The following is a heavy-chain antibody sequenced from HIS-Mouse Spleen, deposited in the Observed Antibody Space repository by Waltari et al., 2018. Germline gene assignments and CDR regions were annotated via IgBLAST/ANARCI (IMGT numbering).Heavy chain of an antibody. CDR1: GYSISSGYY. J-gene: IGHJ4*02. CDR3: ARAVYGSGSYFDY. Sequence: QVQLQESGPGLVKPSETLSLTCTVSGYSISSGYYWGWIRQPPGKGLEWIGSIYHSGSTYENPALKSRVTISVDTSKNQFALKLSSVTAADTAVYYCARAVYGSGSYFDYWGQGTLVTVSS. V-gene: IGHV4-38-2*02. D-gene: IGHD3-10*01. CDR2: IYHSGST.